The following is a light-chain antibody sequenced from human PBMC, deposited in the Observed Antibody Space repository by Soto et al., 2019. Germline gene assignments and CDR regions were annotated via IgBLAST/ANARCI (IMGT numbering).Light chain of an antibody. Sequence: EIVLTPSPATLSLSPGERATLSCRATQSVSRYLAWYQQKPGQAPRLLIYGASSRATGIPDRFSGSGSGTDFTLTISRLEPEDFSVYYCHQYGTAPLTFGPGTKVDIK. J-gene: IGKJ3*01. CDR3: HQYGTAPLT. V-gene: IGKV3-20*01. CDR2: GAS. CDR1: QSVSRY.